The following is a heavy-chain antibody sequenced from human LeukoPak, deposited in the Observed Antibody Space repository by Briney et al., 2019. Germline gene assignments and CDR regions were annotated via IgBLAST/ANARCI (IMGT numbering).Heavy chain of an antibody. D-gene: IGHD2-2*02. Sequence: PGGSLRLSCAASGFTFSSYAMNWVRQAPGRGLECVSGISGSGGNTYYADSVKGRFTISRDNSKNTLYLQMNSLRAEDTAVYYCAKGEYCSSTSCYIGGDWFDPWGQGTLVTVSS. CDR3: AKGEYCSSTSCYIGGDWFDP. CDR1: GFTFSSYA. V-gene: IGHV3-23*01. CDR2: ISGSGGNT. J-gene: IGHJ5*02.